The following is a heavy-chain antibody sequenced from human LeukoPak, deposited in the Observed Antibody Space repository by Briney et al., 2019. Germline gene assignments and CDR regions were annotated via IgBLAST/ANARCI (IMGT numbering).Heavy chain of an antibody. CDR2: IKQDGSEK. CDR1: GFTFSSYS. Sequence: GGSLRLSCAASGFTFSSYSMNWVRQAPGKGLEWVANIKQDGSEKYYVDSVKGRFTISRDNAKNSLYLQMNSLRAEDTAVYYCAREVRVAVAGNFPYWGQGTLVTVSS. V-gene: IGHV3-7*01. CDR3: AREVRVAVAGNFPY. J-gene: IGHJ4*02. D-gene: IGHD6-19*01.